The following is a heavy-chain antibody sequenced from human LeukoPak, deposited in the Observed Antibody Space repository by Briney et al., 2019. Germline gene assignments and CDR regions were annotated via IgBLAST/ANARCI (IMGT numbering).Heavy chain of an antibody. D-gene: IGHD2-15*01. J-gene: IGHJ4*02. CDR3: ARVSGESRDY. CDR1: GFTFSSYT. V-gene: IGHV3-21*01. Sequence: PGGSLRLSCAASGFTFSSYTMNWVRQAPGKGLEWVSSITRSSRSKFYADSVKGRFTISRDDAKNSLYLQMNSLSAEDTALYYCARVSGESRDYWGQGTLVTVSS. CDR2: ITRSSRSK.